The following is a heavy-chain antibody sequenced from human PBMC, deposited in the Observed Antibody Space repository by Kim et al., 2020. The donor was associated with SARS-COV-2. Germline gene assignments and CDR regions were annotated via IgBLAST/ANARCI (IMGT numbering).Heavy chain of an antibody. CDR2: ISGDGDST. Sequence: GGSLRLSCAASGFKFDDFAMHWVRQAPGKGLEWVSLISGDGDSTYYADSVKGRFTISRDSGKNSVYLHMNSLTFEDTALYYCATDPYLDLTLHYWGQGTVVTVSS. V-gene: IGHV3-43*02. CDR3: ATDPYLDLTLHY. D-gene: IGHD1-20*01. CDR1: GFKFDDFA. J-gene: IGHJ4*02.